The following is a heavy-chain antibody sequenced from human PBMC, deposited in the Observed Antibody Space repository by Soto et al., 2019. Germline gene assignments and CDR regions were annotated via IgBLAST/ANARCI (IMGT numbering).Heavy chain of an antibody. D-gene: IGHD4-17*01. V-gene: IGHV2-26*01. CDR3: ARMDGDYNYYGLEV. J-gene: IGHJ6*01. CDR2: FFSDAER. CDR1: GFSLTNVRMG. Sequence: LVNPTETLTLTCSVSGFSLTNVRMGVSWIRQPPGKALEWLAHFFSDAERSYSTSMQSRLNMYKDSSGSQVVLTMTNMAPADTATYFCARMDGDYNYYGLEVWGHGIAVIVS.